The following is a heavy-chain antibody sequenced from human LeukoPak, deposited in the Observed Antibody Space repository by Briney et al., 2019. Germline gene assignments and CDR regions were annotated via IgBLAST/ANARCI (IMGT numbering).Heavy chain of an antibody. CDR2: IYYSGST. D-gene: IGHD6-19*01. CDR3: ARGGAGPDY. CDR1: GGSISSSSYY. J-gene: IGHJ4*02. V-gene: IGHV4-39*07. Sequence: SGTLSLTCTVSGGSISSSSYYWGWIRQPPGKGLEWIGSIYYSGSTYYNPSLKSRVTISVDTSKNQFSLKLSSVTAADTAVYYCARGGAGPDYWGQGTLVTVSS.